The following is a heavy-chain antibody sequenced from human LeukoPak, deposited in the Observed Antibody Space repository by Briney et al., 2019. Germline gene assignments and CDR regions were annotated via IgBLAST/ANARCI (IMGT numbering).Heavy chain of an antibody. V-gene: IGHV4-61*02. CDR3: ARDRGDILTGYRYYYYGMDV. Sequence: SQTLSLTCTVSGGSISSGSYYWSWIRQPAGKGLEWIGRIYTSGSTNYNPSLKSRVTISVDKSKNQFSLKLSSVTAADTAVYYCARDRGDILTGYRYYYYGMDVWGQGTTVTVSS. CDR2: IYTSGST. J-gene: IGHJ6*02. CDR1: GGSISSGSYY. D-gene: IGHD3-9*01.